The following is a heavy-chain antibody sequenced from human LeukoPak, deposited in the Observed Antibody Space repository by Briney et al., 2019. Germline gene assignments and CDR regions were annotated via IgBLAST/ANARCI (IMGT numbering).Heavy chain of an antibody. D-gene: IGHD1-26*01. CDR1: GFTFKNYA. V-gene: IGHV3-23*01. CDR3: AKDEGAGDGRYYFDS. J-gene: IGHJ4*02. Sequence: GGSLRLSCAASGFTFKNYAMNWVRQAPGKGLEWVSTIISSGGATYLADSVKGRFAISRDNSKNTLYLQMNSLRAEDTAIYYCAKDEGAGDGRYYFDSWGQGTLVTVSS. CDR2: IISSGGAT.